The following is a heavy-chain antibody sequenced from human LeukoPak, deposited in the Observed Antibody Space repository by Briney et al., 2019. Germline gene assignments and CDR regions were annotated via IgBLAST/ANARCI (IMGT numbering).Heavy chain of an antibody. D-gene: IGHD3-22*01. Sequence: ASVKVSCKASGGTFSSYAISWVRQAPGQGLEWMGWISAYNGNTNYAQKLQGRVTMTTDTSTSTAYMELRSLRSDDTAVYYCARDARLGYYDSSAFDYWGQGTLVTVSS. CDR2: ISAYNGNT. CDR1: GGTFSSYA. CDR3: ARDARLGYYDSSAFDY. J-gene: IGHJ4*02. V-gene: IGHV1-18*01.